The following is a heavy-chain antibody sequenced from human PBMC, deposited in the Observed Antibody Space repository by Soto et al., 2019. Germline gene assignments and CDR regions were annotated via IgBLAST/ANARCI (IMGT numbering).Heavy chain of an antibody. V-gene: IGHV3-23*01. Sequence: PVSALILSGSSSGFTCSSYAMGALRQGPRKGVEGVAASRGRCGSTYYADSVKGRFTITRDTSKTTLYLQMNSLTAEDTAVYSCAEVVYNGAIVVVPAVFTYMAVWGNGTTVTVSS. CDR1: GFTCSSYA. CDR2: SRGRCGST. J-gene: IGHJ6*03. CDR3: AEVVYNGAIVVVPAVFTYMAV. D-gene: IGHD2-2*01.